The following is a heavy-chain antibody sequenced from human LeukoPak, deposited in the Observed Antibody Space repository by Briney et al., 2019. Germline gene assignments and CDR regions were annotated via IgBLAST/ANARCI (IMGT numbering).Heavy chain of an antibody. CDR1: GFTFSSYA. CDR2: IKQDGSKK. J-gene: IGHJ4*02. D-gene: IGHD3-22*01. CDR3: ATPLDYYDSSGYHQGGD. Sequence: RSLILSCAGSGFTFSSYAMSWVRQAPGTGLEWVANIKQDGSKKNFMDSVKGRFTITRDNAKNSLYLQMNSLRAEDTAVYYCATPLDYYDSSGYHQGGDWGQGTLVTVSS. V-gene: IGHV3-7*03.